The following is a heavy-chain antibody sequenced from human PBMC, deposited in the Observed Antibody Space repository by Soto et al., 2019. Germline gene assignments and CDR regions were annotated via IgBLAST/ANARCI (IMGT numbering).Heavy chain of an antibody. CDR2: ISPDGRTT. Sequence: PGGSLRLSCAASGFSFSHYWMHWVRQAPGKGLVWVSRISPDGRTTTYADSVKGRFTISRDNAKSTLYLQMNSLRGEDTAVYYCAKGRGSGWAWYLDNWGQGTLVTVSS. CDR1: GFSFSHYW. V-gene: IGHV3-74*01. J-gene: IGHJ4*02. D-gene: IGHD6-19*01. CDR3: AKGRGSGWAWYLDN.